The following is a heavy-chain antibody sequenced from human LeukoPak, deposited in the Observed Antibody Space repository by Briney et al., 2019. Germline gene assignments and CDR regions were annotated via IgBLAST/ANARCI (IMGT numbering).Heavy chain of an antibody. CDR1: GFTFSSYT. CDR3: AKSQDSSGYYYMDV. CDR2: TSYDGSNK. D-gene: IGHD3-22*01. Sequence: GGSLRLSCAASGFTFSSYTMTWVRQAPGKGLEWVAVTSYDGSNKYYADSVKGRFTISRDNSKNTLYLQMNSLRAEDTAVYYCAKSQDSSGYYYMDVWGKGTTVTVSS. V-gene: IGHV3-30*18. J-gene: IGHJ6*03.